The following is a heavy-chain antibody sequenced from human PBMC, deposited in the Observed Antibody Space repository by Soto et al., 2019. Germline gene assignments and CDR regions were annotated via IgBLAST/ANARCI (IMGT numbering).Heavy chain of an antibody. Sequence: SSETLSLTCAVSGGSISSGGYSWSWIRQPPGKGLEWIGYIYHSGSTYYNPSLKSRVTISVDRSKNQFSLKLSSVTAADTAVYYCARGGRYRSGGSCYSGSGWFDPWGQGTLVTVSS. CDR2: IYHSGST. CDR3: ARGGRYRSGGSCYSGSGWFDP. J-gene: IGHJ5*01. V-gene: IGHV4-30-2*01. CDR1: GGSISSGGYS. D-gene: IGHD2-15*01.